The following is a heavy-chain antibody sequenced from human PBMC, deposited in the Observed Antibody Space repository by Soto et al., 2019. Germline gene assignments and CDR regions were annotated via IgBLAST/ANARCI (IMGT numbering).Heavy chain of an antibody. CDR2: ISYDGSNK. Sequence: PGGSLRLSCAASGFTFSSYAMHWVRQAPGKGLEWVAVISYDGSNKYYADSVKGRFTISRDNSKNTLSLQMNSLRAEDTAVYYCARDETGTPPHLLDYWGQGTLVTVSS. CDR1: GFTFSSYA. J-gene: IGHJ4*02. D-gene: IGHD1-1*01. V-gene: IGHV3-30-3*01. CDR3: ARDETGTPPHLLDY.